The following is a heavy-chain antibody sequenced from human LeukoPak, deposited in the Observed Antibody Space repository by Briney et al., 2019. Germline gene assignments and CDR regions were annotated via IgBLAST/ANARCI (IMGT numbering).Heavy chain of an antibody. CDR1: GFTFSSYA. Sequence: PGGSLRLSCAASGFTFSSYAMHWVRQAPGKGLEWVAVISYDGSNKYYADSVRGRFTISRDNSKNTLYLQMNSLRAEDTAVYYCAREAAAVINWLDPWGQGTLVTVSS. CDR3: AREAAAVINWLDP. D-gene: IGHD6-13*01. CDR2: ISYDGSNK. J-gene: IGHJ5*02. V-gene: IGHV3-30-3*01.